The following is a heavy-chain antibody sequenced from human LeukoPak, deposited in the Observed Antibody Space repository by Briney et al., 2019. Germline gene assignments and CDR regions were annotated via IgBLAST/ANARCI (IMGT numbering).Heavy chain of an antibody. D-gene: IGHD5-24*01. J-gene: IGHJ4*02. CDR3: ARSRRLWATSSAGFDY. Sequence: SETLSLTCTVSGGSISSSSYYWGWIRQPPGKGLEWIGSIYYSGSTYYNPSLKSRVTISVDTSKNQFSLKLSSVTAADTAVYYCARSRRLWATSSAGFDYWGQGTLVAVSS. CDR2: IYYSGST. V-gene: IGHV4-39*07. CDR1: GGSISSSSYY.